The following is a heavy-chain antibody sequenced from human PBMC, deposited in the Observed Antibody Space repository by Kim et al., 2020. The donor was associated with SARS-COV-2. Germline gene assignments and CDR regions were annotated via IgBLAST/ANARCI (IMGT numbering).Heavy chain of an antibody. CDR2: IYSGGST. Sequence: GGSLRLSCAASGFTVSSNYMSWVRQAPGKGLEWVSVIYSGGSTYYADSAKGRFTTSRDNSKNTLYLQMNSLRAEDTAVYYCARGLATEYYYYYYGMDVWGQGTTVTVSS. D-gene: IGHD1-26*01. CDR3: ARGLATEYYYYYYGMDV. J-gene: IGHJ6*02. V-gene: IGHV3-66*01. CDR1: GFTVSSNY.